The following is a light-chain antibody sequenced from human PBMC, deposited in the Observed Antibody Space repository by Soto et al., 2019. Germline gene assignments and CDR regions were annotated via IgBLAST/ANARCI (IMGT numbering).Light chain of an antibody. CDR3: QQYNNWPIT. V-gene: IGKV3-15*01. CDR2: GAS. CDR1: QSVSSN. Sequence: TQSPGTLSSSPGERATLSCRASQSVSSNYLAWYQRKPGQAPRLLLYGASTRGTGIPARFSGGGSGTEFTLTISSLQSEDFAVYYCQQYNNWPITFGQGTRLEIK. J-gene: IGKJ5*01.